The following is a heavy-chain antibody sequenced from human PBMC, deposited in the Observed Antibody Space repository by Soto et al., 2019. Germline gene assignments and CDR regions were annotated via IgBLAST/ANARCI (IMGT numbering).Heavy chain of an antibody. CDR1: GFPFDPYV. Sequence: HPGGSLRLSCVASGFPFDPYVMAWFRQAPGKGLEWVAAIRSNTAVTHYADSMRDRFTISRDNSKNTLYLQMNSLRAEDTAVYYCAKDYYMDVWGKGTTVTVSS. CDR2: IRSNTAVT. V-gene: IGHV3-23*01. CDR3: AKDYYMDV. J-gene: IGHJ6*03.